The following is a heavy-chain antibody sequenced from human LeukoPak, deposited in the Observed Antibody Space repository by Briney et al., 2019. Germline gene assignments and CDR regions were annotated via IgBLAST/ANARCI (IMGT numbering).Heavy chain of an antibody. D-gene: IGHD3-9*01. J-gene: IGHJ4*02. CDR3: ARTTRYYDINY. CDR1: GFTFSSYW. Sequence: GGSLRLSCAASGFTFSSYWMHWVRQAPGKGLVWVSRINSDGSSTSYADSVKGRFTISRDNAKNTLYLQMNSLRAEDTAVYYCARTTRYYDINYWGQGTLVTVSS. V-gene: IGHV3-74*01. CDR2: INSDGSST.